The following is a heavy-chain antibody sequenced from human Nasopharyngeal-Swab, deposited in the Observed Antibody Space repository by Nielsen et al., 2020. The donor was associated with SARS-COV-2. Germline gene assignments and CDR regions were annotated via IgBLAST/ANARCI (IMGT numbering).Heavy chain of an antibody. CDR1: GFTFSSYW. V-gene: IGHV3-15*01. Sequence: GESLKISCAASGFTFSSYWMSWVRQAPGKGLEWVGRIQSKTDGGTPDYAAPVKGGFTISRDDSINTLYLQMSSLKTEDTAVYYCTTDRGANDHWGQGTLVTVSS. CDR3: TTDRGANDH. J-gene: IGHJ5*02. D-gene: IGHD1-26*01. CDR2: IQSKTDGGTP.